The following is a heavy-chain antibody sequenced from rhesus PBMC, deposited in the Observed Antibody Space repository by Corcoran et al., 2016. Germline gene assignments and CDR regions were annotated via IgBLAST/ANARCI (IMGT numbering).Heavy chain of an antibody. CDR1: GFTFSYSW. CDR3: TTLLDWLPFDY. D-gene: IGHD3-3*01. J-gene: IGHJ4*01. CDR2: IKSKADGGTA. V-gene: IGHV3-30*01. Sequence: EVQLVESGGGLVQPGGSLRLSCAASGFTFSYSWMSLVRQVTGLGREWVARIKSKADGGTADYAASVKGRFTISRDDSKNTLYLQMISLKTEDTAVYYCTTLLDWLPFDYWGQGVLVTVSS.